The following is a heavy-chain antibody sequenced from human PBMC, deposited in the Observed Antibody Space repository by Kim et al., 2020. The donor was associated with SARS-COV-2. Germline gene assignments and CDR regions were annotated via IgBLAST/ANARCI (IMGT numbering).Heavy chain of an antibody. V-gene: IGHV3-7*03. J-gene: IGHJ6*02. CDR1: GFTFSSYW. D-gene: IGHD6-13*01. Sequence: GGSLRLSCAASGFTFSSYWMSWVRQAPGKGLEWVANIKQDGSEKYYVDSVKGRFTISRDNAKNSLYLQMNSLRAEDTAVYYCARDLGSSWDWGTLFYYYYYGMDVWGQGTTVTVSS. CDR3: ARDLGSSWDWGTLFYYYYYGMDV. CDR2: IKQDGSEK.